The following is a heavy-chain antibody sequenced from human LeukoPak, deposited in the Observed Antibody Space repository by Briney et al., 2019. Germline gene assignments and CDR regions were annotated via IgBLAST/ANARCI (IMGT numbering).Heavy chain of an antibody. D-gene: IGHD3-3*01. V-gene: IGHV3-7*03. CDR1: GFTFSSYW. CDR3: ARSITIFGVVPAHAFDI. J-gene: IGHJ3*02. Sequence: GGSLRLSCAASGFTFSSYWMSWVRQAPGKGLEWVANIKLDGSEKYYVDSVKGRFTISRDNAKNSLYLQMNSLRAEDTALYYCARSITIFGVVPAHAFDIWGQGTMVTVSS. CDR2: IKLDGSEK.